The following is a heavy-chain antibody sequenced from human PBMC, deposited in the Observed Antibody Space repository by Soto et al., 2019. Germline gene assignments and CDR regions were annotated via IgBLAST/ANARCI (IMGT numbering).Heavy chain of an antibody. CDR2: IYYSGST. D-gene: IGHD5-12*01. CDR3: ARGARIPGGIDY. J-gene: IGHJ4*02. CDR1: GGSISSYY. Sequence: LSLTCTVSGGSISSYYWSWIRQPPGKGLEWIGYIYYSGSTNYNPSLKSRVTISVDTSKNQFSLKLSSVTAADTAVYYCARGARIPGGIDYWGQGTLVTVSS. V-gene: IGHV4-59*01.